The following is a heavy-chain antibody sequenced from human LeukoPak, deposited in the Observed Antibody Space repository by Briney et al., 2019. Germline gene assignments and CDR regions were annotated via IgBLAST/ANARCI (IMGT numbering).Heavy chain of an antibody. CDR1: GGSISSGGYY. J-gene: IGHJ4*02. V-gene: IGHV4-31*03. D-gene: IGHD6-19*01. CDR3: ARPGYSSGWYIF. CDR2: IYYSGST. Sequence: SETLSLTCTVSGGSISSGGYYWSWIRQHPGKGLEWIGYIYYSGSTYYNPSLKSRVTISVDTSKNQFSLKLSSVTAADTAVYYCARPGYSSGWYIFWGQGTLVTVSS.